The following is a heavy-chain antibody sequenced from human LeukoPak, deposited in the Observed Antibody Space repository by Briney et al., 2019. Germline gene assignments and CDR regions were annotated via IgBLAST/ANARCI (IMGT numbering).Heavy chain of an antibody. D-gene: IGHD3-22*01. V-gene: IGHV4-38-2*01. CDR1: GYSIIGGYY. CDR3: ARTRFKTAYSYDSSGYFLDY. CDR2: IYNGGST. Sequence: SETLSLTCAVSGYSIIGGYYRGCIRQPPGKGLEWVGSIYNGGSTYYNPSLKSRVTISIDTSKNQFSLKLSSVTAADTAVYYCARTRFKTAYSYDSSGYFLDYWGQGTLVTVSS. J-gene: IGHJ4*02.